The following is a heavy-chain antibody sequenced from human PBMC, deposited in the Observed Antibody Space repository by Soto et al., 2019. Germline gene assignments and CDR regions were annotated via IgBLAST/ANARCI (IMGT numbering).Heavy chain of an antibody. J-gene: IGHJ5*02. D-gene: IGHD3-9*01. V-gene: IGHV4-59*08. CDR2: IYYSGST. CDR3: ARQPYDILTGRNSWCVP. Sequence: QVQLQESGPGLVKPSETLSLTCTVSGGSISSYYWSWIRQPPGKGLEWIGYIYYSGSTNYNPSLKRRVTISLDSSKNQSALKLSSVTAADTAVYYCARQPYDILTGRNSWCVPLVQGTLVTVSS. CDR1: GGSISSYY.